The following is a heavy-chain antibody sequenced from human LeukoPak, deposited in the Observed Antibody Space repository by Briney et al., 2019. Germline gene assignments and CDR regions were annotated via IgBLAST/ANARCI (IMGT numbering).Heavy chain of an antibody. CDR1: GVTFSSSN. CDR3: ARGGGRSYSDAFDI. Sequence: GGSLRLSCAASGVTFSSSNMHWVRQAPGKGLEWLSFISGSSTGTQYADSVKGRFTISRDIGRKALYLQMNSLRDEDTAAYYCARGGGRSYSDAFDIWGQGTVVTVSS. V-gene: IGHV3-48*02. D-gene: IGHD1-26*01. CDR2: ISGSSTGT. J-gene: IGHJ3*02.